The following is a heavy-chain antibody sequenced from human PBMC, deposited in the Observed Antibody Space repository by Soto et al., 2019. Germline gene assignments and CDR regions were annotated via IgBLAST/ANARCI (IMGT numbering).Heavy chain of an antibody. CDR3: ARDGGRHSGGIDY. J-gene: IGHJ4*02. D-gene: IGHD1-26*01. CDR1: GGTFSSYS. CDR2: ILPIFGTA. V-gene: IGHV1-69*01. Sequence: QVQLVQSGAEVQKPGSSLKVSCKASGGTFSSYSINWVRQAPGQGLEWMGEILPIFGTANYAQKFQGRVTIPADESTSTAYMELGSLRSEDTAVYYCARDGGRHSGGIDYWGQGTLVTVSS.